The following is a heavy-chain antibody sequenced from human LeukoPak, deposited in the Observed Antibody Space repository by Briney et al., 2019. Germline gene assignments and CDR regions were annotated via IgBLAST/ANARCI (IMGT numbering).Heavy chain of an antibody. CDR3: ARVSLAADGNDAFEI. D-gene: IGHD6-13*01. J-gene: IGHJ3*02. CDR1: GCTFTSYA. Sequence: ASVKVSCKASGCTFTSYAMNWVRQAPGQGLEWMGWINTNSGNPTYVQDFTGRFVFSLDTSVSTAYLQISSLKAEDIAVYYCARVSLAADGNDAFEIWGQGTMVTVSS. CDR2: INTNSGNP. V-gene: IGHV7-4-1*02.